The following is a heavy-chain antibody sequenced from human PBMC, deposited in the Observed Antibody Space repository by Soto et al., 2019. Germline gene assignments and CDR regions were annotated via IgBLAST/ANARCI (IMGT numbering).Heavy chain of an antibody. J-gene: IGHJ6*02. D-gene: IGHD3-10*01. V-gene: IGHV3-43*01. CDR3: AKGRGSGSYPYGMDV. CDR1: GFTFDDYT. Sequence: GGSLRLSCAASGFTFDDYTMHWVRQAPGKGLEWVSLISWDGGSTYYADSVKGRFTISRDNSKSSLYLQMNSLRTEDTALYYCAKGRGSGSYPYGMDVWGQGTTVTVSS. CDR2: ISWDGGST.